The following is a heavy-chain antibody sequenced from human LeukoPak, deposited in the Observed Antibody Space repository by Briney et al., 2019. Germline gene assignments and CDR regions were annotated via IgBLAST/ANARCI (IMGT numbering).Heavy chain of an antibody. CDR2: ISSSSYI. CDR1: GFTFSSYS. J-gene: IGHJ6*02. Sequence: PGGSLRLSCAASGFTFSSYSMNWVRQAPGKGLEWVSPISSSSYIYYADSVKGRFTISRDNAKNSLYLQMNSLRAEDTAVYYCARDQDPNWDSSGYYFLFHDYGMDVWGQGTTVTVSS. CDR3: ARDQDPNWDSSGYYFLFHDYGMDV. V-gene: IGHV3-21*01. D-gene: IGHD3-22*01.